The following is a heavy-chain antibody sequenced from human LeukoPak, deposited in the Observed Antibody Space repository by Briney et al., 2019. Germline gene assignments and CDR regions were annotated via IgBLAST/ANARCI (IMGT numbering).Heavy chain of an antibody. Sequence: ASVKVSCKASGYTFTSYGISWVRQAPGQGLEWMGWISAYNGNTNYAQKLQGRVTMTTDTSTSTAYMELRSLRSDDTAVYYCARDSPIYDSRGYYYVSPDAFDIWGQGTMVTVSS. J-gene: IGHJ3*02. CDR2: ISAYNGNT. V-gene: IGHV1-18*01. D-gene: IGHD3-22*01. CDR1: GYTFTSYG. CDR3: ARDSPIYDSRGYYYVSPDAFDI.